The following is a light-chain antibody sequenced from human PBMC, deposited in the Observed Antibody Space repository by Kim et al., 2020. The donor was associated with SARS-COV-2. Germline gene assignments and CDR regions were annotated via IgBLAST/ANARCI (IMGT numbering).Light chain of an antibody. V-gene: IGLV6-57*03. CDR2: EDD. CDR1: SGSIDDNY. Sequence: KTVTISCTRSSGSIDDNYVHWYQQRPGGVPTTVIYEDDQRPSGVSDRFSGSIDNSSNSASLTISGLRTEDEADYYCQSYNRDNVIFGGGTQLTVL. J-gene: IGLJ2*01. CDR3: QSYNRDNVI.